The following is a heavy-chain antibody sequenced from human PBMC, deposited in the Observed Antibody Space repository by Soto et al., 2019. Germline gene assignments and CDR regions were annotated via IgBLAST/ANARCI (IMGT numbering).Heavy chain of an antibody. CDR1: GFSLTTSGVG. V-gene: IGHV2-5*02. D-gene: IGHD1-26*01. Sequence: QITLKESGPTRVKPTQTLTVTCTFSGFSLTTSGVGVGWIRKTPGKALEWLAVIYWDDDKRYSPSLKSRLTITKDTSKNQVVLTMANMDPVDTATYFCAHRGYMNGNWEQGYFDYWGQGTLVTVSS. CDR2: IYWDDDK. CDR3: AHRGYMNGNWEQGYFDY. J-gene: IGHJ4*02.